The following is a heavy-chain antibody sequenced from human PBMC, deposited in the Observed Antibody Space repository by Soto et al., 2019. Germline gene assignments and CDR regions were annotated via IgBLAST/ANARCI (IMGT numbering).Heavy chain of an antibody. V-gene: IGHV1-58*02. CDR2: IVVGSGNT. Sequence: GASVKVSCKASGFTFTSSAMQWVRQARGQRLEWIGWIVVGSGNTNYAQKFQERVTITRDMSTSTAYMELSSLRSEDTAVYYCAASIGLLWFGLGPYDYWGQGTLGTVSS. CDR3: AASIGLLWFGLGPYDY. CDR1: GFTFTSSA. J-gene: IGHJ4*02. D-gene: IGHD3-10*01.